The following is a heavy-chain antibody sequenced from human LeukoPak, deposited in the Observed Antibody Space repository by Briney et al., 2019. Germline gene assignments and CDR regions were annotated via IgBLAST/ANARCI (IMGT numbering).Heavy chain of an antibody. Sequence: SETLSLTCTVSGGSISSYYWSWIRQPPGKGLEWIGYIYYSGSTNYNPFLKSRVTISVDTSKNQFSLKLSSVTAADTAVYYCARDAYYYDSSGYSRENWFDPWGQGTLVTVSS. CDR2: IYYSGST. D-gene: IGHD3-22*01. V-gene: IGHV4-59*01. CDR3: ARDAYYYDSSGYSRENWFDP. CDR1: GGSISSYY. J-gene: IGHJ5*02.